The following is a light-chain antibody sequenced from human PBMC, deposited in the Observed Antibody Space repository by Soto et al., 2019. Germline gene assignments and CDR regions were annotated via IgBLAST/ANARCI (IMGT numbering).Light chain of an antibody. CDR2: GAS. Sequence: EIVMTQSPATLSVSPGERATLSCRASQSVSSNLAWYQQKPGQAPRLLIYGASTRATGIPARFSGSRSGTELTRTISSLQSEDFAVFHCQQYNNWPYTCGQGTKLEIK. J-gene: IGKJ2*01. CDR1: QSVSSN. CDR3: QQYNNWPYT. V-gene: IGKV3-15*01.